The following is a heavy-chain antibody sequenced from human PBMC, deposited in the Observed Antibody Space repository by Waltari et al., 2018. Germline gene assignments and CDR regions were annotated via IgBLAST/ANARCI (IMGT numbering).Heavy chain of an antibody. V-gene: IGHV1-69*13. CDR2: LIPIFGTA. Sequence: QVQLVQSGAEVKKPGSSVKVSCKASGGTFSSYAISWVRQAPGQGLEWMGGLIPIFGTANDAQKFQGRVTMTADESTSTAYMELSSLSSEDTAVYYCARGFEDYYYGMDVWGQGTTVTVSS. CDR3: ARGFEDYYYGMDV. J-gene: IGHJ6*02. CDR1: GGTFSSYA.